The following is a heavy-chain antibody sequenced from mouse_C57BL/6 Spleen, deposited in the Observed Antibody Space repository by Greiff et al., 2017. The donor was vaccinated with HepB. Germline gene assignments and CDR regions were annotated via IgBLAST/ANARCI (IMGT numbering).Heavy chain of an antibody. J-gene: IGHJ3*01. D-gene: IGHD1-1*01. CDR1: GYTFTDYN. Sequence: EVQLQQSGPELVKPGASVKMSCKASGYTFTDYNMHWVKQSHGKSLEWIGYINPNNGGTNYNQKFKGKATLTVNNSSSTAYMELRSLTSEDSAVYYCARPHYYGSRGGFAYWGQGTLVTVSA. V-gene: IGHV1-22*01. CDR3: ARPHYYGSRGGFAY. CDR2: INPNNGGT.